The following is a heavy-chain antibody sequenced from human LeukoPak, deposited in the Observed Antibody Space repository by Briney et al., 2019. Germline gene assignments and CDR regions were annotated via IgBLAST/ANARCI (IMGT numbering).Heavy chain of an antibody. Sequence: VASVKVSCKASGYTFTSYGISWVRQAPGRGLEWMGWISAYNGNTNYAQKLQGRVTMTTDTSTSTAYMELRSLRSDDTAVYYCAGASIAAASWFDPWGQGTLVTVPS. CDR2: ISAYNGNT. V-gene: IGHV1-18*01. J-gene: IGHJ5*02. D-gene: IGHD6-13*01. CDR3: AGASIAAASWFDP. CDR1: GYTFTSYG.